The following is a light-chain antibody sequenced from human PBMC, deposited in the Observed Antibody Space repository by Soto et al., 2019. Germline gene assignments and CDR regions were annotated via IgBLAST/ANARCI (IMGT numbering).Light chain of an antibody. J-gene: IGLJ2*01. CDR2: EVT. CDR1: TSDVGRYKF. CDR3: GSSTDTDTLVI. V-gene: IGLV2-14*01. Sequence: QSMLTQPASVSGSPAQSITISCTGTTSDVGRYKFVSWYQHHPGKAPKLLIFEVTNRPSGVSSRFSGSKSGNTASLTISGLQTEDEATYYCGSSTDTDTLVIFGGGTKVTVL.